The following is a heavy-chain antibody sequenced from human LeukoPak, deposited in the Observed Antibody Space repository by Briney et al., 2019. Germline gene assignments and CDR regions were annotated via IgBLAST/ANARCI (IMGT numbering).Heavy chain of an antibody. Sequence: PGGSLRLSCAASGFIFSSHWMSWVRQAPGKGLEGVAVISYDGSNKYYADSVKGRFTISRDNSKNTLYLQMNSLRAEDTAVYYCAPGRRIKAAAGTLFDYWGQGTLVTVSS. CDR3: APGRRIKAAAGTLFDY. CDR2: ISYDGSNK. D-gene: IGHD6-13*01. CDR1: GFIFSSHW. V-gene: IGHV3-30-3*01. J-gene: IGHJ4*02.